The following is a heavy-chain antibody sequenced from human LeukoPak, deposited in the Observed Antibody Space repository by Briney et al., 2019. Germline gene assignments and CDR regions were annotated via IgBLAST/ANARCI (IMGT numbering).Heavy chain of an antibody. V-gene: IGHV4-59*01. CDR2: IYDSGST. J-gene: IGHJ4*02. Sequence: SETLSLTCTVSGGSISTYYWSWIRQPPGKGLERIGYIYDSGSTNYNPSLKSRVAISVDTSKNQFSLKLSSVTAADTAVYYCARDQRGPFYFDYWGQGTLVTVSS. CDR1: GGSISTYY. D-gene: IGHD3-3*02. CDR3: ARDQRGPFYFDY.